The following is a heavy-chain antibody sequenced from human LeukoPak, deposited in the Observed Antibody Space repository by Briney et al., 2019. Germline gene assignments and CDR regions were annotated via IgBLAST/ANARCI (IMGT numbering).Heavy chain of an antibody. J-gene: IGHJ5*02. CDR3: ARVLLGSWDWFDP. CDR2: INPDGSTT. CDR1: KFTFSSYW. D-gene: IGHD3-10*01. Sequence: GGSLRLSCAASKFTFSSYWMHWVRQAPGKGLVWGSRINPDGSTTNYADSVKGRFTISRDNAKNAVYLQMNSLRAEDTAVYYCARVLLGSWDWFDPWGQGTLVTVSS. V-gene: IGHV3-74*01.